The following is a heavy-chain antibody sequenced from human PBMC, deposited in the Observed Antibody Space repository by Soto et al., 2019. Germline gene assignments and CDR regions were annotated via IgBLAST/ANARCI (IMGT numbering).Heavy chain of an antibody. Sequence: DSVKVSCKTSGYTFTSYGISWVRQAPGQGLEWTGWISAYNGNTNYAQKLQGRVTMTTDTSTSTAYMELRSLRSDDTAVYYCAREGYYDSSRYPTPLDYWGQATLVTVSS. D-gene: IGHD3-22*01. CDR2: ISAYNGNT. CDR3: AREGYYDSSRYPTPLDY. CDR1: GYTFTSYG. J-gene: IGHJ4*02. V-gene: IGHV1-18*04.